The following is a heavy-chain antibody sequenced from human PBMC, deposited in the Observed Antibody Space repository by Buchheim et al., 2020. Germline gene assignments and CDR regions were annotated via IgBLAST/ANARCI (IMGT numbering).Heavy chain of an antibody. D-gene: IGHD3-22*01. CDR2: ISSSGSTI. CDR1: GFTFSSYE. CDR3: AREGYYYDSSGYLGDYYYYGMDV. J-gene: IGHJ6*02. V-gene: IGHV3-48*03. Sequence: EVQLVESGGGLVQPGGSLRLSCAASGFTFSSYEMNWVRQAPGKGLEWVSYISSSGSTIYYADSVKGRFTISRDNATNSLYLQMNSLRAEDTAVYYCAREGYYYDSSGYLGDYYYYGMDVWGQGTT.